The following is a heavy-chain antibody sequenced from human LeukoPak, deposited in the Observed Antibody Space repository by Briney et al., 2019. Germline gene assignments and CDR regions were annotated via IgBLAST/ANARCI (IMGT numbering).Heavy chain of an antibody. J-gene: IGHJ4*02. CDR1: GGSISSYY. Sequence: SETLSLTCTVSGGSISSYYWGWIRQPPGKGLEWIGSIFYSGSTYYNPSLKSRVTISVDTSKNQFSLKLSSVTAADTAVYYCARFVFGVAHFDYWGQGTLVTVSS. CDR3: ARFVFGVAHFDY. CDR2: IFYSGST. V-gene: IGHV4-39*01. D-gene: IGHD3-3*01.